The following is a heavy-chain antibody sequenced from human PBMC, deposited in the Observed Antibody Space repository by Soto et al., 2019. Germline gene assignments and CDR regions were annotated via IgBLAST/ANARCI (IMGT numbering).Heavy chain of an antibody. V-gene: IGHV4-30-2*01. D-gene: IGHD3-10*02. Sequence: SETLALTCAVSGGSISSGGYSWSWILQPPGKGLEWIGYIYHSGSTYYNPSLKSRVTLSVDTSKNQFSLNLTSVTAADTAVYYCASLMYGSNSSTLVERGQGILVTDSS. J-gene: IGHJ4*02. CDR3: ASLMYGSNSSTLVE. CDR1: GGSISSGGYS. CDR2: IYHSGST.